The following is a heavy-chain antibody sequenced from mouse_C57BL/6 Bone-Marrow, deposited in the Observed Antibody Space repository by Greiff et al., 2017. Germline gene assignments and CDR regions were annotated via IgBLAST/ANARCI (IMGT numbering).Heavy chain of an antibody. V-gene: IGHV1-61*01. CDR1: GYTFTSYW. Sequence: QVQLQQPGAELVRPGASVKLSCKASGYTFTSYWMDWVKQRPGQGLEWIGNIDPSDSDTHYYKKFKDKATLTVNKSSSTAYMRLSSLTSEASAVYYCADYYCGYWGQGTTLTVSS. CDR3: ADYYCGY. CDR2: IDPSDSDT. J-gene: IGHJ2*01.